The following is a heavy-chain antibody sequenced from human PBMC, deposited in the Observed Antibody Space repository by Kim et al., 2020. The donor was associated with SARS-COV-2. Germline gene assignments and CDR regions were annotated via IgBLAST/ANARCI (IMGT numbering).Heavy chain of an antibody. Sequence: SETLSLTCTVSGGSISSGGYYWSWIRQHPGKGLEWIAYIYYSGSTYYNPSLKSRVIISVDTSKNQFSLKLSSVTAADTAVYYCARDGYSGSGSYLHTVEAFDIWGQGTMVTVSS. J-gene: IGHJ3*02. CDR2: IYYSGST. D-gene: IGHD3-10*01. CDR3: ARDGYSGSGSYLHTVEAFDI. CDR1: GGSISSGGYY. V-gene: IGHV4-31*03.